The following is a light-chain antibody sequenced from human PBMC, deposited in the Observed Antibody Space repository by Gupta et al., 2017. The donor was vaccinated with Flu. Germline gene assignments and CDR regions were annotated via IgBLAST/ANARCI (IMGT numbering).Light chain of an antibody. Sequence: DIRMTQSPSSLSDSVGDRVTLTCRASQGILTYVNWYQQKPGKSPKLLLSDATSLQVGVPSRFSGSGSGTDFTLTISSLHPEDFATYFCQQASAIPSTFGQGTRVEI. V-gene: IGKV1-39*01. CDR2: DAT. CDR3: QQASAIPST. J-gene: IGKJ1*01. CDR1: QGILTY.